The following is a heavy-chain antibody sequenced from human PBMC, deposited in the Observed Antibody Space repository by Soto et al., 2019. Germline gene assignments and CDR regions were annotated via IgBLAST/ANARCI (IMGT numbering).Heavy chain of an antibody. J-gene: IGHJ3*02. V-gene: IGHV3-23*01. CDR2: ISASGAKT. Sequence: EVQLLESGGGLVQPGGSLRLSCAASGFSFSSYAMSWVRQAPGKGPEWVSGISASGAKTYYADSVKGRFSISRDNSKHTFFVQMNSLRAEDTALYYCAKDPNGDYVGAFDIWGQGTMVTVSS. D-gene: IGHD2-21*02. CDR1: GFSFSSYA. CDR3: AKDPNGDYVGAFDI.